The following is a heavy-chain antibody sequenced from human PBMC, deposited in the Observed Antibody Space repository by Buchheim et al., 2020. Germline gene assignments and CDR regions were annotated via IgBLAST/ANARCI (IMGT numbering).Heavy chain of an antibody. CDR3: ARSYSNNYYYYMDV. Sequence: QVQLQESGPGLVKPSETLSLTCNVSGGSVSSGLHYWSWIRQPSGKGLEWIAYIYYSGSTNYNPSLKSRVTISVDKSKNQFSLKLRSVTAADTAVYYCARSYSNNYYYYMDVWGKGTT. CDR1: GGSVSSGLHY. CDR2: IYYSGST. V-gene: IGHV4-61*01. J-gene: IGHJ6*03. D-gene: IGHD4-11*01.